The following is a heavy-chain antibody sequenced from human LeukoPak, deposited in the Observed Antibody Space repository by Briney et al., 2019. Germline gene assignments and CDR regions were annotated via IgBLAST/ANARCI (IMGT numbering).Heavy chain of an antibody. CDR1: GYSISSGYY. CDR2: IYHSGST. V-gene: IGHV4-38-2*01. CDR3: ARVGATTRWFDP. J-gene: IGHJ5*02. D-gene: IGHD1-26*01. Sequence: SETLSLTCAVSGYSISSGYYWGWIRQPPGKGLEWIGSIYHSGSTYYNPSLKRRVTISVDASKNQFSLKLSSVTAADTAVYYCARVGATTRWFDPWGQGTLVTVSS.